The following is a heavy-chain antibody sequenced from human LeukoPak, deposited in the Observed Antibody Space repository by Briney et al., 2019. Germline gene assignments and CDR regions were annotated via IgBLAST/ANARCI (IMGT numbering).Heavy chain of an antibody. CDR1: GNSISSFF. D-gene: IGHD1-1*01. J-gene: IGHJ4*02. CDR3: ARDLELERNRWNYFES. Sequence: ASETLSLTCTVSGNSISSFFWSWIRQPPGKGLEWIGSMHYSGGSKYNPSLRSRVSLSIDTSKQQFSLRLSSVTAADTAVYYCARDLELERNRWNYFESWGQGALVTVSS. V-gene: IGHV4-59*01. CDR2: MHYSGGS.